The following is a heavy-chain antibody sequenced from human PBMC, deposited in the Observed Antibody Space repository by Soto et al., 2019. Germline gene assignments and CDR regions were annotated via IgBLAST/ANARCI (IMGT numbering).Heavy chain of an antibody. Sequence: LSLTCAVSGGSISSSNWWHWVRQPPGKGLEWIGEIHHSGTTNYNPSLKSRVAISVDKSRNQFSLKLNSVTAADTAVYYCARVRQYCSGTSCYLDPWGQGTLVTSPQ. D-gene: IGHD2-2*01. CDR2: IHHSGTT. CDR1: GGSISSSNW. CDR3: ARVRQYCSGTSCYLDP. V-gene: IGHV4-4*02. J-gene: IGHJ5*02.